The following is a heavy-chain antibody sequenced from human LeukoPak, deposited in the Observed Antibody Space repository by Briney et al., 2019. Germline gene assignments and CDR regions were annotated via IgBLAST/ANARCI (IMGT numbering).Heavy chain of an antibody. D-gene: IGHD4-17*01. V-gene: IGHV4-30-4*01. CDR3: ASYGDYPRYYFDY. Sequence: SQTLSLTCTVSGGSISSGDYYWSWIRQPPGKGLEWIGYIYYSGSTYYNPSLKSRVTISVDTSKNQFSLKLSSVTAADTAVYYCASYGDYPRYYFDYWGQGPWSPSPQ. CDR1: GGSISSGDYY. J-gene: IGHJ4*02. CDR2: IYYSGST.